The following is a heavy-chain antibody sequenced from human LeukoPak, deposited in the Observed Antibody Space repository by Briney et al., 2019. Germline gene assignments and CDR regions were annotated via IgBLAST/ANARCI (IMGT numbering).Heavy chain of an antibody. Sequence: ASVKVSCKASGYTFTSYDINWVRQATGQGLEWMGWMNPNSGNTAYAQKFQGRVTMTRNTSISTAYMELSSLRSEDTAVYYCATAGLGYCSSTSCHHAFDIWGQGTMVTVSS. J-gene: IGHJ3*02. CDR3: ATAGLGYCSSTSCHHAFDI. CDR1: GYTFTSYD. CDR2: MNPNSGNT. D-gene: IGHD2-2*01. V-gene: IGHV1-8*01.